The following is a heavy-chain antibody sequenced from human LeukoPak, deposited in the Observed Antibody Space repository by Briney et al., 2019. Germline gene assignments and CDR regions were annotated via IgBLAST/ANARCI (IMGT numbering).Heavy chain of an antibody. J-gene: IGHJ4*02. V-gene: IGHV3-21*01. Sequence: GGSLRLSCAASGFTFSSYSMNWVRQAPGRGLEWVSSISSSSSYIYYADSVKGRFTISRDNAKNSLYLQMNSLRAEDTAVYYCARDTGWFGELLPRLFDYWGQGTLVTVSS. D-gene: IGHD3-10*01. CDR3: ARDTGWFGELLPRLFDY. CDR1: GFTFSSYS. CDR2: ISSSSSYI.